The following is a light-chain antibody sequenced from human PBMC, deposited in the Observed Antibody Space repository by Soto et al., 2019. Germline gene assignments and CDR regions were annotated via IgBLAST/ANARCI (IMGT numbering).Light chain of an antibody. V-gene: IGKV3-20*01. Sequence: EIVLTHSPGTLSLSPVERATLSCRASQSVNRNYLAWYQVKPGQAPRLVIYDASSRATGIPDRFSASGSGTDFTLTISRLEPEDFAVYFCQQYASSPLTFGQGTKVDIK. CDR3: QQYASSPLT. CDR2: DAS. CDR1: QSVNRNY. J-gene: IGKJ1*01.